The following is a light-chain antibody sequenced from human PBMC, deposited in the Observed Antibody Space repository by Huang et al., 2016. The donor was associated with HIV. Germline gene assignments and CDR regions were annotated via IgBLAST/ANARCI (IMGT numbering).Light chain of an antibody. CDR3: QQYYSTPT. Sequence: DIQMTQSPSSLSASGGDRVTIPCRASQVISISLAWYQQKPGKAPKLLLHVTSRLQSGVPSRFSGSGSGTDYTLTISSLQPEDFATYYCQQYYSTPTFGQGTKVEIK. J-gene: IGKJ1*01. CDR1: QVISIS. V-gene: IGKV1-NL1*01. CDR2: VTS.